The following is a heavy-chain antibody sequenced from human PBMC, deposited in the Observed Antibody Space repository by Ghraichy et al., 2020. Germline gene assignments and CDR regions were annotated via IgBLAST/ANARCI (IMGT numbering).Heavy chain of an antibody. D-gene: IGHD4-17*01. Sequence: SETLSLTCTVSGGSISSGDYYWSWIRQPPGKGLEWIGYIYYSGSTYYNPSLKSRVTISVDTSKNQFSLKLSSVTAADTAVYYCARGLYGDYVITLFHWYFDLWGRGTLVTVSS. CDR2: IYYSGST. CDR1: GGSISSGDYY. J-gene: IGHJ2*01. V-gene: IGHV4-30-4*01. CDR3: ARGLYGDYVITLFHWYFDL.